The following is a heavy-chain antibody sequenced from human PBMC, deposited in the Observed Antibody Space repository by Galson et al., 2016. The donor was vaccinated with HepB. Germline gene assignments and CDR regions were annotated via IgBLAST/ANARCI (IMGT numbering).Heavy chain of an antibody. CDR2: IYYSGST. D-gene: IGHD3-3*01. CDR3: ARVRVLRFLELLYKKTPINWYFDL. CDR1: GGSISSYY. Sequence: SETLSLTCTVSGGSISSYYWSWIRQPPGKGLELIGYIYYSGSTNYNPSLKSRVTISVDTSKNQFSLKLSSVTAAATAVYYCARVRVLRFLELLYKKTPINWYFDLWGRGTLVTVSS. V-gene: IGHV4-59*01. J-gene: IGHJ2*01.